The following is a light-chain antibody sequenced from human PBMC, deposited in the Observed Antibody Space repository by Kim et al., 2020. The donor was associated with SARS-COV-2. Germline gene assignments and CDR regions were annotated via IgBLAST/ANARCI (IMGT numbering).Light chain of an antibody. CDR3: HQRDNWPRT. CDR2: DTF. V-gene: IGKV3-11*01. Sequence: LSPGETATLSCRASQSVSGQLGWYQQKPGQAPRLLIYDTFNRANGIPARFSGSGSGTDFTLTISSLEPEDFAVYYCHQRDNWPRTFGQGTRVEIK. CDR1: QSVSGQ. J-gene: IGKJ1*01.